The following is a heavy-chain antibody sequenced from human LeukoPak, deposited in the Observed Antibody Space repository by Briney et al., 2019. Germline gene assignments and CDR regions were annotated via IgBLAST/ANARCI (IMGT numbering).Heavy chain of an antibody. J-gene: IGHJ4*02. D-gene: IGHD6-13*01. CDR3: ARAPLAYSRFDY. CDR1: GGSISSYY. CDR2: IYYSGST. Sequence: SETLSLTCTVSGGSISSYYWSWIRQPPGKGLEWIGYIYYSGSTNYNPSLKSRDTISVDTSKNQFSLKLSSVTAADTAVYYCARAPLAYSRFDYWGQGTLVTVSS. V-gene: IGHV4-59*01.